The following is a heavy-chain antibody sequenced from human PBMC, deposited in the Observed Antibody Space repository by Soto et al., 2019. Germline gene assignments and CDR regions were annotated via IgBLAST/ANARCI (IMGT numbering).Heavy chain of an antibody. D-gene: IGHD3-22*01. J-gene: IGHJ4*01. CDR3: ERVDDNSGYLDH. CDR2: ISDDGTNK. V-gene: IGHV3-30-3*01. Sequence: QVQLVESGGGVVQPGRSLRLSCAASGFTFSHYAMHWVRQAPGKGLEWVAVISDDGTNKYYADSVKGRVTISRDRSKNTRYVQMNSLRTEDTAVYWCERVDDNSGYLDHWGHGTLVTFSS. CDR1: GFTFSHYA.